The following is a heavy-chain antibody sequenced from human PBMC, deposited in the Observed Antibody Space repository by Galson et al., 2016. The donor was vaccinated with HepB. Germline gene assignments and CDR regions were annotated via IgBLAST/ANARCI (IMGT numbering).Heavy chain of an antibody. Sequence: SLRLSCAASGMSFSSSGMHWVRQAPGKGLEWVAVISYDGHQKYYVDPVKGRFIISRDNSKNTVYLQMNSLKTEDTAVYYCAREANIVLMVYATNYYYYYMDVWGKGTTVTVSS. J-gene: IGHJ6*03. D-gene: IGHD2-8*01. CDR1: GMSFSSSG. CDR2: ISYDGHQK. CDR3: AREANIVLMVYATNYYYYYMDV. V-gene: IGHV3-30*03.